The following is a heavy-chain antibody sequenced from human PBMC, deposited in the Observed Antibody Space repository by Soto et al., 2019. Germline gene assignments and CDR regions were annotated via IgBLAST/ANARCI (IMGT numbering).Heavy chain of an antibody. CDR3: AIGHPSGCLPGFDP. V-gene: IGHV1-69*13. Sequence: VASVKVSCKASGGTFSSYAISWVRQAPGQGLEWMGGIIPIFGTANYAQKFQGRVTITADESTSAAYMELSSLRSEDTAVYYCAIGHPSGCLPGFDPCRQVTLVTVSS. CDR1: GGTFSSYA. CDR2: IIPIFGTA. D-gene: IGHD6-19*01. J-gene: IGHJ5*02.